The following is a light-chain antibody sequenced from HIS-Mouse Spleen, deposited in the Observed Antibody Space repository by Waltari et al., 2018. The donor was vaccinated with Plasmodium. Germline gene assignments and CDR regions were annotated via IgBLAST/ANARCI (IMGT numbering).Light chain of an antibody. Sequence: CTGTSSDVGGYNYVSWYQQHPGKAPKLMIYDVSKRPSGVPDRFSGSKSGNTASLTISGLQAEDEADYYCCSYAGSYTLVFGGGTKLTVL. J-gene: IGLJ2*01. CDR2: DVS. V-gene: IGLV2-11*01. CDR1: SSDVGGYNY. CDR3: CSYAGSYTLV.